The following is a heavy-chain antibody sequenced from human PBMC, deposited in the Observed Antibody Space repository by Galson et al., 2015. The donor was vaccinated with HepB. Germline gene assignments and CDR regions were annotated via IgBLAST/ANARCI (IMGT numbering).Heavy chain of an antibody. CDR3: ARDRSAASGYYYGMDV. J-gene: IGHJ6*02. Sequence: LRLSCAASGFTFNSYSMNWVRQAPGKGLEWVSSITSSSIYIYYTDSVKGRFTISRDNTKNSLYLQMNSLRAEDTALYYCARDRSAASGYYYGMDVWGQGTTVTVSS. D-gene: IGHD6-13*01. CDR1: GFTFNSYS. CDR2: ITSSSIYI. V-gene: IGHV3-21*01.